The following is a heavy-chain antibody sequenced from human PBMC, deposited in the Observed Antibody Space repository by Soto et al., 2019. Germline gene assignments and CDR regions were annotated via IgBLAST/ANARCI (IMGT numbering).Heavy chain of an antibody. CDR3: ASRPPGEAYSGVFDY. Sequence: GASVKVSCKASGGTFSSYTISWVRQAPGQGLEWMGGFDPEDGETIYAQKFQGRVTITRDTSASTAYMELSSLRSEDTAVYYCASRPPGEAYSGVFDYWGQGAQVTVSS. D-gene: IGHD2-15*01. V-gene: IGHV1-69*10. CDR2: FDPEDGET. CDR1: GGTFSSYT. J-gene: IGHJ4*02.